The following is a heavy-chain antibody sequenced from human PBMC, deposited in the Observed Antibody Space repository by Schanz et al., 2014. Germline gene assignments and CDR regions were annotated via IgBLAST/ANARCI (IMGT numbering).Heavy chain of an antibody. D-gene: IGHD6-13*01. Sequence: EVQLVESGGGLVQPGGSLRLSCASSGFSFTTYAMSWVRQAPGKGLEWVSSFNDGGVNKYYADSVKGRFTISSDNSKSTLYLQMSSLRAEDTDGEYCAKSQGSSFDSWGQGTLVTVSS. CDR3: AKSQGSSFDS. CDR2: FNDGGVNK. V-gene: IGHV3-23*04. CDR1: GFSFTTYA. J-gene: IGHJ4*02.